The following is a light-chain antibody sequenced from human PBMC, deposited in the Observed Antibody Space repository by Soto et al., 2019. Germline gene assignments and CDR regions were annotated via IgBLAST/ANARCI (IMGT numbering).Light chain of an antibody. CDR3: GTWDSSLSVWV. J-gene: IGLJ3*02. Sequence: QSVLTQPPSVSAAPGQKVTISCSGSSSNIGNNYVSWYQQLPGTAHKLLIYDNSMRPSRIPDRFSGSKSGTSATLGITGLQTGDEADYYCGTWDSSLSVWVFGGGTKLTVL. CDR2: DNS. V-gene: IGLV1-51*01. CDR1: SSNIGNNY.